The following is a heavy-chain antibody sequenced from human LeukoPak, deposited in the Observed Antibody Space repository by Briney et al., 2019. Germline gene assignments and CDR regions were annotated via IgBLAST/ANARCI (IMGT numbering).Heavy chain of an antibody. J-gene: IGHJ5*01. D-gene: IGHD3-10*01. Sequence: PGGSLRLSRVASGFTFSNFWMNWVRRAPGKGLEWVSSINPTSTSIYYADAVRGRFTISRDNAKSSLYLQMDSLRAEDTAVYYCVRLRRNSDRSYYYYDSWGQGILVTVSS. V-gene: IGHV3-21*01. CDR1: GFTFSNFW. CDR3: VRLRRNSDRSYYYYDS. CDR2: INPTSTSI.